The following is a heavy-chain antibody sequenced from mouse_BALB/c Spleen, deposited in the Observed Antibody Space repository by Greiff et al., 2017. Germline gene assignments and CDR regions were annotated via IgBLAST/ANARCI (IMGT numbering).Heavy chain of an antibody. CDR1: GFTFSSFG. J-gene: IGHJ4*01. D-gene: IGHD2-3*01. CDR2: ISSGSSTI. V-gene: IGHV5-17*02. CDR3: ARSYEPMDY. Sequence: EVKLMESGGGLVQPGGSRKLSCAASGFTFSSFGMHWVRQAPEKGLEWVAYISSGSSTIYYADTVKGRFTIARDNPKNTLFLQMTSLRSEDTAMYYCARSYEPMDYWGQGTSVTVSS.